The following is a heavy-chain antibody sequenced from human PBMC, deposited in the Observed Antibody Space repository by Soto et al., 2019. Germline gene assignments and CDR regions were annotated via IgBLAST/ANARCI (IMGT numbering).Heavy chain of an antibody. D-gene: IGHD3-10*01. CDR2: IYYSGST. CDR3: ARSRYYDGSGSQEVNWFDP. J-gene: IGHJ5*02. CDR1: GGSISSVGYY. Sequence: SETLSLTCTVSGGSISSVGYYLSWIRKHPGTGLEWIGYIYYSGSTYYNRSLKSRVALSVDTSKNQFPVKLSSVTAVDMAQTSCARSRYYDGSGSQEVNWFDPWGQGTLVTVSS. V-gene: IGHV4-31*03.